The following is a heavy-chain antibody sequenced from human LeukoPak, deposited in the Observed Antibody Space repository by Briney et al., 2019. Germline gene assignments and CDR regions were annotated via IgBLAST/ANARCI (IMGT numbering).Heavy chain of an antibody. CDR1: GFIFNNYD. J-gene: IGHJ4*02. CDR3: AKDQRWESPHYLDS. CDR2: ISRDGKRQ. V-gene: IGHV3-30*18. D-gene: IGHD1-26*01. Sequence: QPGRSLRLSCATSGFIFNNYDPHWVRQAPGKGLEWLATISRDGKRQFYTDSVKGRFTISRDNSKNTLYLQMNSLRAEDTAVYYCAKDQRWESPHYLDSWGQGTLVTVSS.